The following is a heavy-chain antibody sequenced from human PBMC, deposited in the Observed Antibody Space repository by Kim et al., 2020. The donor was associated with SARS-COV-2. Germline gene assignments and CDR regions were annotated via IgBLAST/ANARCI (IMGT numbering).Heavy chain of an antibody. V-gene: IGHV4-38-2*01. CDR1: GYSISSGYY. CDR2: IHHSGST. Sequence: SETLSLTCAVSGYSISSGYYWGWIRQPPGKGLEWIGSIHHSGSTYYNPSLKSRVIISIDTSKNQFSLRLNSVTAADTAVYYCTSKYYYDISGYYYADWWRQGTLVTVSS. J-gene: IGHJ4*02. CDR3: TSKYYYDISGYYYADW. D-gene: IGHD3-22*01.